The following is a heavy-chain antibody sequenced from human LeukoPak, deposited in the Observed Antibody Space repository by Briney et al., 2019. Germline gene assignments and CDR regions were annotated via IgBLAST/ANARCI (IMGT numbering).Heavy chain of an antibody. CDR1: GYTFPTYF. J-gene: IGHJ4*02. CDR3: ARGPDTGAFDS. Sequence: ASVKVSCKGSGYTFPTYFIHWMRQAPGQAFEWMGWINPNSGATSYSQTFQGRVTMTRDTSISTIFMDLGNLKSDDTAVYYCARGPDTGAFDSWGQGTVVTVSS. V-gene: IGHV1-2*02. CDR2: INPNSGAT. D-gene: IGHD7-27*01.